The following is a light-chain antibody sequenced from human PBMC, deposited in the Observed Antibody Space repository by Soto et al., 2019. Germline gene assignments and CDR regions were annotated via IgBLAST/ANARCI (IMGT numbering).Light chain of an antibody. J-gene: IGLJ1*01. CDR2: GNN. CDR3: QSYDSSLSGYV. Sequence: QPVLTQPPSVSGAPGQRVTISCTGSSSNLGAGYDVHWYRQLPGTAPKLLIYGNNNRPSGVPDRFSGSKSGTSASLAITGLQAEDEADYYCQSYDSSLSGYVFGTGTKLTVL. V-gene: IGLV1-40*01. CDR1: SSNLGAGYD.